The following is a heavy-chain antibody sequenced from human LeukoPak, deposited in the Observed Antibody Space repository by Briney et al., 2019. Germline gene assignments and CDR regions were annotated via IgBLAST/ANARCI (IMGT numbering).Heavy chain of an antibody. J-gene: IGHJ3*02. CDR1: GFTFSTYW. Sequence: GGSLRLSCVASGFTFSTYWMSWVRQTPGKRLEWVANIKPDGSEKYYVDSVKGRFTISRDNAKNTLYLQMNRLRAEDTAVYYCARDEVSAFDIWGQGTMVTVSS. CDR2: IKPDGSEK. CDR3: ARDEVSAFDI. V-gene: IGHV3-7*01.